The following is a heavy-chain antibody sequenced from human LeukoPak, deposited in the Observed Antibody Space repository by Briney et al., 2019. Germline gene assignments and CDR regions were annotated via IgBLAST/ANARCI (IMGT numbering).Heavy chain of an antibody. V-gene: IGHV4-39*07. CDR3: ARGRAWLRFRGFIDY. J-gene: IGHJ4*02. CDR2: INHSGST. Sequence: PSETLSLTCTVSGGSINSNGYYWGWIRQPPGKGLEWIGEINHSGSTNYNPSLKSRVTISVDTSKNQFSLKLSSVTAADTAVYYCARGRAWLRFRGFIDYWGQGTLVTVSS. D-gene: IGHD5-12*01. CDR1: GGSINSNGYY.